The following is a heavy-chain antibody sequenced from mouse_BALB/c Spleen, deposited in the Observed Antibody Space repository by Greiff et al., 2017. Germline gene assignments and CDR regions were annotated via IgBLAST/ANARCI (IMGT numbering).Heavy chain of an antibody. V-gene: IGHV2-6-7*01. CDR3: ARDQWADYGNPFAY. D-gene: IGHD2-1*01. CDR1: GFSLTGYG. J-gene: IGHJ3*01. Sequence: VQVVESGPGLVAPSQSLSITCTVSGFSLTGYGVHWVRQPPGKGLEWLGMIWGDGSTDYNSAHKSRLSISKDNSKSQVFLKMNSLQTDDTARYYCARDQWADYGNPFAYWGQGTLVTVSA. CDR2: IWGDGST.